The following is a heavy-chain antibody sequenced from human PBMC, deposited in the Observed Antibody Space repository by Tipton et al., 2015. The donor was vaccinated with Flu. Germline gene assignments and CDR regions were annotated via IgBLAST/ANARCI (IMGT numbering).Heavy chain of an antibody. J-gene: IGHJ4*02. CDR2: IYTSGST. Sequence: TLSLTCSVSGGSIGSGTHYWSWVRQPAGKGLEWIGRIYTSGSTNYNPSLKSRVTMPLDTSKNQFSMKLSSVTAADTAVYYCARGYSSSLGLPFDYWGQGTLVTVSS. D-gene: IGHD6-19*01. CDR1: GGSIGSGTHY. V-gene: IGHV4-61*02. CDR3: ARGYSSSLGLPFDY.